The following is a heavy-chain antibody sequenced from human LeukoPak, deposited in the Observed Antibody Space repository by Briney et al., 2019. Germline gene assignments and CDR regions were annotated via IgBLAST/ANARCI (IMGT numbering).Heavy chain of an antibody. CDR1: GYTFTSYG. Sequence: ASVKVSCKASGYTFTSYGISWVRQAPGQGLEWMGWISAYNGDTNYAQKLQGRVTMTTDTSTSTAYMELRSLRSDDTAVYYCARGCSSTSCLRFDYWGQGTLVTVSS. J-gene: IGHJ4*02. V-gene: IGHV1-18*01. D-gene: IGHD2-2*01. CDR3: ARGCSSTSCLRFDY. CDR2: ISAYNGDT.